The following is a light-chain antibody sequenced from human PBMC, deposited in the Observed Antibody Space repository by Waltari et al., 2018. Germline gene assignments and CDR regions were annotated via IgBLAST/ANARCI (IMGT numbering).Light chain of an antibody. J-gene: IGKJ3*01. CDR2: AAS. Sequence: DIQMTQSPSSLSASVGDRVTITCRESQSISSYLNWYQQKPGKAPKLLIYAASSLQSGVPSRFSGSGSGTDFTLTISSLQPEDFATYYCQQSYSHFTFGPGTKVDIK. CDR3: QQSYSHFT. V-gene: IGKV1-39*01. CDR1: QSISSY.